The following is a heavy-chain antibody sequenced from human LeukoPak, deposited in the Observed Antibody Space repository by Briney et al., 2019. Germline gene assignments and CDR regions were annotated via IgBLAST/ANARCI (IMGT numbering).Heavy chain of an antibody. V-gene: IGHV4-39*01. Sequence: SETLSLTCTVSGGSISSTYDHWDWIRQPPGEGLGWMGGMRYSGTTYYNPSLKSRVTISVDTSKNQFSLKLSSVTAADTAVYYCARQTYGSGSYYLDYWGQGTLVTVSS. CDR3: ARQTYGSGSYYLDY. CDR2: MRYSGTT. CDR1: GGSISSTYDH. D-gene: IGHD3-10*01. J-gene: IGHJ4*02.